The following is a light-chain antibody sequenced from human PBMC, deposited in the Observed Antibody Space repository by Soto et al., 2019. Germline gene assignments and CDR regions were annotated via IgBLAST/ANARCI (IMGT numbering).Light chain of an antibody. CDR2: KAS. V-gene: IGKV1-5*03. Sequence: DIQMTQSPSTLSASIGDRVTITCRASQTISDWLAWHQQKPGKAPKLLIYKASSLESGVPSRFSGSGYGTEFTLTISSLQPADFATYYCLQYETYWTFGQGTKVDIK. J-gene: IGKJ1*01. CDR1: QTISDW. CDR3: LQYETYWT.